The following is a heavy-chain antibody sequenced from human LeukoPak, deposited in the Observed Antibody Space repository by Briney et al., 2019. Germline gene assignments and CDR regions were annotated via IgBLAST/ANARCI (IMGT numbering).Heavy chain of an antibody. J-gene: IGHJ4*02. CDR1: GGSISPYY. Sequence: AETLSLTCTVSGGSISPYYWSWIRQTPGKGLEWIGYILYSGTTTNYNPSLKSRVTISVDTSKNQFSLKLSSVTAADTAVYYCARVGDWNDLVYWGQGTLVTVSS. D-gene: IGHD1-1*01. V-gene: IGHV4-59*01. CDR3: ARVGDWNDLVY. CDR2: ILYSGTT.